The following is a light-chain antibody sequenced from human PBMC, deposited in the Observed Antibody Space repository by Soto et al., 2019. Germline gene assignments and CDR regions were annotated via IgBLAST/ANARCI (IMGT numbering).Light chain of an antibody. CDR3: QQYNTN. V-gene: IGKV1-5*01. Sequence: DIQMTQSPSTLSATVGDRVTITCRASQSISNWLAWYQQKPGKAPKLLIYDASSWESGVPSRFSGSGSGTEFTLSIRSLQPDDVGTYYCQQYNTNFGQGTKLEIK. CDR2: DAS. CDR1: QSISNW. J-gene: IGKJ2*01.